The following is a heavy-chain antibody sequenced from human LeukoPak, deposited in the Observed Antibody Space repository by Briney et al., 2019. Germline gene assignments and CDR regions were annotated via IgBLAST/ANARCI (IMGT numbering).Heavy chain of an antibody. CDR2: ISGGGGTT. J-gene: IGHJ4*02. V-gene: IGHV3-23*01. D-gene: IGHD4-17*01. CDR3: AKDRGWQYADYETVAVEH. CDR1: GFTFSSDA. Sequence: GGSLRLSCAASGFTFSSDAMNWVRRAPGKGLEWVSVISGGGGTTYYSDSVKGRFTISRDNSKNTLYLQMNSLRAEDTAVYYCAKDRGWQYADYETVAVEHWGQGTLVTVSS.